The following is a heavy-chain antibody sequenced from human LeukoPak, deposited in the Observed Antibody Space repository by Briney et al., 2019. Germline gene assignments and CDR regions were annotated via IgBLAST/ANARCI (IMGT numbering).Heavy chain of an antibody. D-gene: IGHD2-2*02. J-gene: IGHJ6*03. CDR2: INHSGST. CDR3: AREGPTYRYYYYYYMDV. V-gene: IGHV4-34*01. Sequence: PSETLSLTCAVYGGSFSGYYWSWIRQPPGKGLEWIGEINHSGSTNYNPSLKSRVTISVDTSKNQFSLKLSSVTAADTAVYYCAREGPTYRYYYYYYMDVWGKGTTVTVSS. CDR1: GGSFSGYY.